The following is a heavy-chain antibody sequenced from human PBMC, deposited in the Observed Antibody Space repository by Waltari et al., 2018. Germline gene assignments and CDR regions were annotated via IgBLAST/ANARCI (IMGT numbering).Heavy chain of an antibody. CDR1: GGSISSYY. CDR3: ARVSHEKLGLGVVTTGWFDP. Sequence: QVQLQESGPGLVKPSETLSLTCTVSGGSISSYYGSWIRQPPGKGLEWIGYIYYSGSSNYNCAAKGRVTISVGASKYQFALKRCSVTAADTAVYCCARVSHEKLGLGVVTTGWFDPWGQGTLVTVSS. CDR2: IYYSGSS. J-gene: IGHJ5*02. V-gene: IGHV4-59*01. D-gene: IGHD3-3*01.